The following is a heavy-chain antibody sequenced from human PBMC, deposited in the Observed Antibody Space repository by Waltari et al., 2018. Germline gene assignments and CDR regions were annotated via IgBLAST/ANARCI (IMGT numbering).Heavy chain of an antibody. CDR2: INHSGST. CDR1: GGSFSGYY. Sequence: QVQLQQWGAGLLKPSETLSLTCAVYGGSFSGYYWSWIRQPPGKGLEWIGEINHSGSTNYNPSLKSRVTISVDTSKNQFSLKLSSVTAADTAVYYCARHDSGWHYFDYWGQGTLVTVPS. V-gene: IGHV4-34*01. D-gene: IGHD5-12*01. CDR3: ARHDSGWHYFDY. J-gene: IGHJ4*02.